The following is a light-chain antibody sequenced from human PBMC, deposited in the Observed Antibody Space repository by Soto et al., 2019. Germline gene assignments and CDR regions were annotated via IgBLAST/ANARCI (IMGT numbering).Light chain of an antibody. V-gene: IGKV3-15*01. CDR1: QSVGSN. Sequence: IVMTQSPATLSVSPGERATLSYRASQSVGSNLAWYQQKPGQAPRLLIYGASTRATGIPAKFSGSGSGTDFTLTISSLQSEDFAVYYCQQYNNWLWTFGQGTKVEIK. CDR2: GAS. J-gene: IGKJ1*01. CDR3: QQYNNWLWT.